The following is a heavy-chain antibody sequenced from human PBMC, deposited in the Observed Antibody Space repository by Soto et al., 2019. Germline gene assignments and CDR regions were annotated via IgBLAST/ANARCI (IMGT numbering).Heavy chain of an antibody. D-gene: IGHD4-4*01. CDR1: GGTFSSYT. CDR3: ARGSKVTPLTFAY. Sequence: QVQLVQSGAEVKKPGSSVKVSCKASGGTFSSYTISWVRQAPGQGLEWLGRIIPFLGIANYAQKFQGRVTITADKSTSTAYMELRSLGSEDTAVYYCARGSKVTPLTFAYWGQGTLVTVSS. CDR2: IIPFLGIA. V-gene: IGHV1-69*02. J-gene: IGHJ4*02.